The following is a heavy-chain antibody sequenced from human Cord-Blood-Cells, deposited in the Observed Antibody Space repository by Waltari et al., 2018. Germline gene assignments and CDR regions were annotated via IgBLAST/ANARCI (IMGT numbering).Heavy chain of an antibody. CDR3: ARISALYSSSWYYFDY. J-gene: IGHJ4*02. D-gene: IGHD6-13*01. Sequence: QVQLVQSGAEVKKPGASVQVSCKASGYTFTGYYMHWVRQAPGQGLEWMGWINPNSGGTNYAQKFQGRVTMTRDTSISTAYMELSRLRSDDTAVYYCARISALYSSSWYYFDYWGQGTLVTVSS. CDR1: GYTFTGYY. CDR2: INPNSGGT. V-gene: IGHV1-2*02.